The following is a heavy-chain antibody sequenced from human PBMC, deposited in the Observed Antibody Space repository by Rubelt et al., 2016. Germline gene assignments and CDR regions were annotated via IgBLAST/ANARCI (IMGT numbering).Heavy chain of an antibody. Sequence: EVQLVESGGGLIQPGGSLRLSCAASGFTVSSNYMSWVRQAPGKGLEWVSVIYSGGSTYYADSVKGRFTISRDNSKNTLYLQMSSLRAEDTAVYYCARVPQYYDSSGYYYYSHWGQGALVTVSS. D-gene: IGHD3-22*01. CDR1: GFTVSSNY. CDR2: IYSGGST. CDR3: ARVPQYYDSSGYYYYSH. J-gene: IGHJ4*02. V-gene: IGHV3-53*01.